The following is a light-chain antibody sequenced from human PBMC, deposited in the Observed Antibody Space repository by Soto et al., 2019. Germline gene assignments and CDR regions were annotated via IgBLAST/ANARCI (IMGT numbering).Light chain of an antibody. CDR1: QSITTW. J-gene: IGKJ1*01. CDR2: QAS. V-gene: IGKV1-5*03. Sequence: DIHMTQSPSTLSASVGGRVTITCRASQSITTWLAWHQHKPGKAPKLLIYQASSIENGVPSRFSRSGSGTEFTITISRLEPDAFAPSSCQQSTPYPPPFVQGTKVEIK. CDR3: QQSTPYPPP.